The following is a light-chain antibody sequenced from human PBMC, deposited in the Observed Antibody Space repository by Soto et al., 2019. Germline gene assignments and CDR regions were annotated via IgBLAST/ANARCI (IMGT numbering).Light chain of an antibody. V-gene: IGKV1-5*01. CDR1: QSIRYW. CDR3: QQANTFPLT. J-gene: IGKJ4*01. Sequence: TQMTHSPSTLSASLGDIVAITFRASQSIRYWLAWFQQKAGKAPKLLIYDASSLESGVPSRFSGSGSGTEFTVTISSLQPDDFATYYCQQANTFPLTFGGGTKV. CDR2: DAS.